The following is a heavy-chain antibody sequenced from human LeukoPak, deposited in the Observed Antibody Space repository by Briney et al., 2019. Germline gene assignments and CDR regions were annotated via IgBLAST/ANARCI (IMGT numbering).Heavy chain of an antibody. Sequence: SETLSLTCTVSGGSISNYCWSWIRHPPGRGLEWIGYINYSGSTNYNPSLKNRVTISVDTSKNQFSLKVTSVTAADTAVYYCARLNGGYWGQGTLVTVSS. CDR1: GGSISNYC. V-gene: IGHV4-59*08. CDR2: INYSGST. CDR3: ARLNGGY. J-gene: IGHJ4*02. D-gene: IGHD1-1*01.